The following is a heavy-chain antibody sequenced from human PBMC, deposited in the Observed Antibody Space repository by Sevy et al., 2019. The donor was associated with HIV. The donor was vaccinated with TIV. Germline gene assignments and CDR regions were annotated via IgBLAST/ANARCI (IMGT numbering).Heavy chain of an antibody. CDR1: GYTFTSYG. J-gene: IGHJ4*02. CDR3: ARMLTGYSKAREFDY. Sequence: ASVKVSCKASGYTFTSYGISWVRQAPGQGLEWMGWISAYNGNTNYAQKLQGRVTMTTDTSTSTAYMELRSLRPDDTAVYYCARMLTGYSKAREFDYWGQGTLVTVSS. CDR2: ISAYNGNT. D-gene: IGHD3-9*01. V-gene: IGHV1-18*01.